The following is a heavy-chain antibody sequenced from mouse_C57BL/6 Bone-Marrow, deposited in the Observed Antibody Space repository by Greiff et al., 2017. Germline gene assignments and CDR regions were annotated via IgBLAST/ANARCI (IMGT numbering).Heavy chain of an antibody. Sequence: EVQLVESGGGLVKPGGSLKLSCAASGFTFSSYAMSWVRQTPEKRLEWVATISDGGSYTYYPDNVKGRFTISIDNATNNLYLQMSHLKSEDTAMYYCASVEYCTFGYWGEGTTPTVSS. CDR1: GFTFSSYA. J-gene: IGHJ2*01. CDR3: ASVEYCTFGY. D-gene: IGHD2-10*02. CDR2: ISDGGSYT. V-gene: IGHV5-4*01.